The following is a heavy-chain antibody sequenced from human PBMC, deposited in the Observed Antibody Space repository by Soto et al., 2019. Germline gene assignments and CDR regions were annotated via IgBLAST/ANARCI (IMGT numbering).Heavy chain of an antibody. J-gene: IGHJ4*02. CDR3: ARGGYCSGGSCYRYFDY. Sequence: EVQLVESGGGLVKPGGSLRLSCAASGFTFSSYSMNWVRQAPGKGLEWVSSISSSSSYIYYADSVKGRFTISRDNAKNSLYLQMNSLSAEDTAVYYCARGGYCSGGSCYRYFDYWGQGTLVTVSS. V-gene: IGHV3-21*01. D-gene: IGHD2-15*01. CDR2: ISSSSSYI. CDR1: GFTFSSYS.